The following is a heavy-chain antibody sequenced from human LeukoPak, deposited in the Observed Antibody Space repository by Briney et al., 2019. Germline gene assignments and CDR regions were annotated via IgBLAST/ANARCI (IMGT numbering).Heavy chain of an antibody. CDR1: GGPISSYY. CDR3: ARSRPTYYYDSSGTNFDY. J-gene: IGHJ4*02. V-gene: IGHV4-59*08. Sequence: KPSETLSLTCTVSGGPISSYYWGWIRQPPGKGPGWVGDIYYSGSTNYNPSLKSRVTISVDTSKNQFSLKLSSVTAADTAVYYCARSRPTYYYDSSGTNFDYWGQGTLVTVSS. D-gene: IGHD3-22*01. CDR2: IYYSGST.